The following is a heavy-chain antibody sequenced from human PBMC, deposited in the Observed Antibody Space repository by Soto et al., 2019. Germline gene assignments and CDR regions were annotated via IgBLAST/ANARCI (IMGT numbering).Heavy chain of an antibody. Sequence: QVRLVQSGAEVKRPGASVKVSCRASGYTFVDYALHCVRQAPGQGLEWVGWMNPNTGNMKYSHKLEDRVSITRDTATSTAYMELRGLRSEDTAVYFCTREAIVAENWFDPWGQGTPVTVSS. CDR3: TREAIVAENWFDP. CDR1: GYTFVDYA. V-gene: IGHV1-3*01. J-gene: IGHJ5*02. CDR2: MNPNTGNM. D-gene: IGHD5-12*01.